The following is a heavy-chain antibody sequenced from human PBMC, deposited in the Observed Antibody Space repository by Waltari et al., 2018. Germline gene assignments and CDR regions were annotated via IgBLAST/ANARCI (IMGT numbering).Heavy chain of an antibody. CDR1: GFTSRDFA. Sequence: DVFLVESGGGLVQPGGSLKISGEASGFTSRDFAMHWVRQPSGKGLEWVGLVRNKAKHYATAYGESVRGRFTISRDDSKNTAFLQMNSLEPDDTAVYYCATITTPSDHWGQGTLVVVSS. J-gene: IGHJ4*02. CDR2: VRNKAKHYAT. V-gene: IGHV3-73*01. D-gene: IGHD4-4*01. CDR3: ATITTPSDH.